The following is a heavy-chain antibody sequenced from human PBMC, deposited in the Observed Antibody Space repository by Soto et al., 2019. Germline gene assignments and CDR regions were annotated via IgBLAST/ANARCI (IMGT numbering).Heavy chain of an antibody. CDR1: GERLPQLS. D-gene: IGHD3-3*01. CDR3: ATDFPSGRDFWSGYYQN. J-gene: IGHJ6*02. V-gene: IGHV1-24*01. CDR2: VDPEDGET. Sequence: ASVYVSCNHCGERLPQLSRHGVGHAAGEAREWMGGVDPEDGETIYAQKFQGRVTMTEDTSTDTAYMEQSSLRSEDTAVYYCATDFPSGRDFWSGYYQNWGQGTTVTVSS.